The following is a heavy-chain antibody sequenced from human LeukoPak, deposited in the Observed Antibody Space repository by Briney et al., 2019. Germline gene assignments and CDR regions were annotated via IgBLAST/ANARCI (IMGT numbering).Heavy chain of an antibody. CDR2: INPNIGGT. CDR3: ARDLRRLVGATTKNWFDP. J-gene: IGHJ5*02. D-gene: IGHD1-26*01. Sequence: ASVKVSCKASGYTFTDYYMHWVRQAPGQGLEWMGRINPNIGGTNYAQKLQGRVTMTTDTSTSTAYMELRSLRSDGTAVYYCARDLRRLVGATTKNWFDPWSQGTLVTVSS. V-gene: IGHV1-2*06. CDR1: GYTFTDYY.